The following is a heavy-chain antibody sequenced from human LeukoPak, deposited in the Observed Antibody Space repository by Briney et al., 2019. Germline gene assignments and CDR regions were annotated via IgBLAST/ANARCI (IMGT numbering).Heavy chain of an antibody. CDR3: ARDQAAYYDFWSGYY. D-gene: IGHD3-3*01. CDR1: GGTFGSYA. Sequence: ASVKVSCKASGGTFGSYAISWVRQAPGQGPEWMGRIIPIFGTANYAQKFQGRVTITTDESTSTAYMELSSLRSEDTAVYYCARDQAAYYDFWSGYYWGQGTLVTVSS. V-gene: IGHV1-69*05. J-gene: IGHJ4*02. CDR2: IIPIFGTA.